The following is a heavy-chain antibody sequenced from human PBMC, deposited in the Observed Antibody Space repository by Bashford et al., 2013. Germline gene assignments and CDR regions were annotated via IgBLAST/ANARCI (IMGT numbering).Heavy chain of an antibody. CDR3: ARVKNIRGYYYYYMDV. D-gene: IGHD2/OR15-2a*01. J-gene: IGHJ6*03. Sequence: ASVKVSCKASGYTFTGYYMHWVRQAPGQGLEWMGRINPNSGGTNYAQKFQGRVTMTRDTSISTAYMELSRLRSDDTAVYYCARVKNIRGYYYYYMDVWGKGTTVTVSS. CDR1: GYTFTGYY. CDR2: INPNSGGT. V-gene: IGHV1-2*06.